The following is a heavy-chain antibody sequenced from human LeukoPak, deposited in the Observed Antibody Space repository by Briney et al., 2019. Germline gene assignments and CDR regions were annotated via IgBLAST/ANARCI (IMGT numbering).Heavy chain of an antibody. V-gene: IGHV4-59*01. CDR1: GDSISSYY. CDR3: AREGVTGDYDAFDI. CDR2: IYYSGST. D-gene: IGHD4-17*01. J-gene: IGHJ3*02. Sequence: PSETLSLTCNVSGDSISSYYWSWIRQPAGKGLEWIGYIYYSGSTNYNPSLKSRVTISVDTSKNQFSLKLSSVTAADTAVYYCAREGVTGDYDAFDIWGQGTMVTVSS.